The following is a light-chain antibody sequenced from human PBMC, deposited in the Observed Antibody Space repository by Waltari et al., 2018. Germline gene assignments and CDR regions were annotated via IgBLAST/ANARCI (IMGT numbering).Light chain of an antibody. CDR1: QSVSTY. Sequence: ERATLSCRASQSVSTYLAWYQQRPGQAPRLLIYDSSNRATGIPARFSGSGSETDFTLTISSLEPEDFAVYYCQQRYKWPLTFGGGSKVEI. CDR3: QQRYKWPLT. V-gene: IGKV3-11*01. J-gene: IGKJ4*01. CDR2: DSS.